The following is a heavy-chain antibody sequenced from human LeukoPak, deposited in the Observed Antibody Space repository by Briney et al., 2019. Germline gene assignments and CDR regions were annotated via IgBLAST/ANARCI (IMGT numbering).Heavy chain of an antibody. J-gene: IGHJ4*02. CDR3: AKISWDGRGTFY. V-gene: IGHV3-23*01. D-gene: IGHD2-15*01. CDR2: IMRGGENT. Sequence: GGSLRLSSAASGFTFSTYSMSWVRRAPGKGLEWVSAIMRGGENTYYPDSVKGRFTISRDNSKDTLSLQMNSLRAEDTAVYYCAKISWDGRGTFYWGQGTLVTVSS. CDR1: GFTFSTYS.